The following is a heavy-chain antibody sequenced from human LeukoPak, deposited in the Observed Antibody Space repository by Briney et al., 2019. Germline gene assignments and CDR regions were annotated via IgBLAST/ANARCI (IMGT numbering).Heavy chain of an antibody. CDR1: GFTLGDFW. V-gene: IGHV3-7*03. Sequence: PGGSLTLPCAASGFTLGDFWMSWVRQAPGKGLESVANINQVGDSLSYVTSVRGRFTISRDNAKNALFLQMSSLRAEDTAIYYCAREFVVEPKSSFDHWGQGTLVTVSS. CDR3: AREFVVEPKSSFDH. J-gene: IGHJ4*02. CDR2: INQVGDSL. D-gene: IGHD2-21*01.